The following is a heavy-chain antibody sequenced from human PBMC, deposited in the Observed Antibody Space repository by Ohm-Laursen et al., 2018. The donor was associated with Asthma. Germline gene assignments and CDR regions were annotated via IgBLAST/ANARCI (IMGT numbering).Heavy chain of an antibody. CDR1: GDSINSGNNY. J-gene: IGHJ4*02. Sequence: SQTLSLTWTVSGDSINSGNNYWSWIRQLPGKGLEWIGYIYYSGITYSNPSLRSRVSISVDTSKNQFSLKLSPVTAADTAVYYCARGTFYYESTGYYFFDHWGQGALVTVSS. D-gene: IGHD3-22*01. V-gene: IGHV4-31*02. CDR2: IYYSGIT. CDR3: ARGTFYYESTGYYFFDH.